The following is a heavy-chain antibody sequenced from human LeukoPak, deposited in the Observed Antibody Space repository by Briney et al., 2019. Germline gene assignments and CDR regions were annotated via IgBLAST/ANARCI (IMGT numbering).Heavy chain of an antibody. CDR3: ARDVTTAYSSGWYSYFDY. CDR2: ISSSSSYI. D-gene: IGHD6-19*01. CDR1: GFTFSSYS. J-gene: IGHJ4*02. V-gene: IGHV3-21*01. Sequence: GGSLRLSCAASGFTFSSYSMNWVRQAPGKGLEWVSSISSSSSYIYYADSVKGRFTISSDNAKNSLYLQMNSLRAEDTAVYYCARDVTTAYSSGWYSYFDYWGQGTLVTVSS.